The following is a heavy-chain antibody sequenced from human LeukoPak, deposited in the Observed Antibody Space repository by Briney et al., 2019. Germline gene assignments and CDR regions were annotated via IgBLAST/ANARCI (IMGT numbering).Heavy chain of an antibody. CDR1: GYTFTGYY. CDR3: ASGTTYYYGSGRGYYMDV. J-gene: IGHJ6*03. Sequence: GASVKVSCKASGYTFTGYYMHWVRQAPGQGLEWMGWINPNSGGTNYAQKFQGRVTMTRDTSISTAYMELSSLRSEDTAVYYCASGTTYYYGSGRGYYMDVWGKGTTVTVSS. V-gene: IGHV1-2*02. CDR2: INPNSGGT. D-gene: IGHD3-10*01.